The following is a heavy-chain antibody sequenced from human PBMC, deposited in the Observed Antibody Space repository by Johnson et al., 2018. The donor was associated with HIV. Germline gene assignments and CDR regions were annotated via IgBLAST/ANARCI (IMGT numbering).Heavy chain of an antibody. V-gene: IGHV3-13*01. CDR3: ARDYPYDRSPRGAFDI. J-gene: IGHJ3*02. CDR1: GFTFSDHD. Sequence: EMQLVESGGGLVHPGGSLRLSCAASGFTFSDHDMHWVRQTEGIGLEWVSAIGTIGDTHYHGSVKGRFTISRENATNFLYLQMNSLRAGDTAVYYCARDYPYDRSPRGAFDIWGHGTMVTVSS. D-gene: IGHD3-22*01. CDR2: IGTIGDT.